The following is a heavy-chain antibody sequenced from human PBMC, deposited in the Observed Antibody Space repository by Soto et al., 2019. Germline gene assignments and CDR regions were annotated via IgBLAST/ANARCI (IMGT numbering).Heavy chain of an antibody. V-gene: IGHV5-51*01. CDR2: IYPSDSDT. Sequence: PGESLKISCKGSGYNFAGYWIAWVRQMPGKGLELMGIIYPSDSDTRYRPSFQGQVTIPADKSISSAYLQWSSLRASDTAMYYCARGGVSTRTFDYWGQGIPVTVSS. CDR1: GYNFAGYW. D-gene: IGHD3-16*01. J-gene: IGHJ4*02. CDR3: ARGGVSTRTFDY.